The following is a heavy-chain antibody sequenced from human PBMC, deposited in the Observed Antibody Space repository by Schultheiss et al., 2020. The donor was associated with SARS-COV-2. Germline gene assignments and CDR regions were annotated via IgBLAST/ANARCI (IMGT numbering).Heavy chain of an antibody. J-gene: IGHJ4*02. Sequence: GESLKISCAASGFTFSSYWMHWVRQAPGKGLVWVSCLSGRGEATWYAASVLGRFTVFRDNTGNTMCLQANSLSADDTAVYYCAKDVANAGRVIRFDAWGQGTLVTGSS. V-gene: IGHV3-23*01. CDR3: AKDVANAGRVIRFDA. CDR2: LSGRGEAT. CDR1: GFTFSSYW. D-gene: IGHD3-10*01.